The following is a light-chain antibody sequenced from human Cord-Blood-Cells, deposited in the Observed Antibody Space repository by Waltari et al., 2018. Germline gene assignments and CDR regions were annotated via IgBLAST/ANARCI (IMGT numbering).Light chain of an antibody. CDR1: SSDVGGYNY. V-gene: IGLV2-14*01. Sequence: QSALTQPASVSGSPGQSITISCTRTSSDVGGYNYVSWYQQHPGKAPKLMIYDVSNRPSWVSNRFSGSKSGNTASLTISGLQAEDEADYYCSSYTSSSTLGVVFGGGTKLTVL. CDR2: DVS. CDR3: SSYTSSSTLGVV. J-gene: IGLJ2*01.